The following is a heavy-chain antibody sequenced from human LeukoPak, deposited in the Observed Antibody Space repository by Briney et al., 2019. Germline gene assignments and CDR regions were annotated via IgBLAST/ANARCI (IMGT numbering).Heavy chain of an antibody. CDR2: INPNSGGT. J-gene: IGHJ6*03. V-gene: IGHV1-2*06. CDR1: GYTFTGYY. Sequence: ASVKVSCTASGYTFTGYYMHWVRQAPGQGLEWMGRINPNSGGTNYAQKFQGRVTMTRDTSISTAYMELSRLRSDDTAVYYCARDYYDSSGYYRYYYYYYMDVWGKGTTVTVSS. D-gene: IGHD3-22*01. CDR3: ARDYYDSSGYYRYYYYYYMDV.